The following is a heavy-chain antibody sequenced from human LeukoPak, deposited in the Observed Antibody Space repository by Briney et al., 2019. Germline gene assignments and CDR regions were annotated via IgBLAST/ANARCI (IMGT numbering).Heavy chain of an antibody. D-gene: IGHD1-1*01. Sequence: TGGSLRLSCAASGFTFRNYGMHWVRQAPGKGLEWVAVVSYDGKNTYYVDSVKGRFTVSRDNSKNTLYLQMNSLRVGDTAVYYCANLRGNNWYIEYWGQGTLVTVSS. CDR1: GFTFRNYG. J-gene: IGHJ4*02. V-gene: IGHV3-30*18. CDR2: VSYDGKNT. CDR3: ANLRGNNWYIEY.